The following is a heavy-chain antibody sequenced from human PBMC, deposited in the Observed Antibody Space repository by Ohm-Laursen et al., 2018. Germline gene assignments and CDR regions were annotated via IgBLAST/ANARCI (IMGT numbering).Heavy chain of an antibody. CDR1: GGSFSGYY. J-gene: IGHJ4*02. CDR3: ARVSRRDGYNPLDY. D-gene: IGHD5-24*01. CDR2: INHSRST. V-gene: IGHV4-34*01. Sequence: SDTLSLTCAVYGGSFSGYYWNWIRQPPGKGLEWIGEINHSRSTKYNSSFKSRVTISVDTSKNQFSLKLSSVTAADTAVYYCARVSRRDGYNPLDYWGQGTLVTVSS.